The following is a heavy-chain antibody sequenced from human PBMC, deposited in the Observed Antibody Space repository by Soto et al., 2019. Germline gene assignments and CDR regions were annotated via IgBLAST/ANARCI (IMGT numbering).Heavy chain of an antibody. CDR1: GYTFNSYG. CDR3: AKDLAYSSGWYYRWFDP. D-gene: IGHD6-19*01. Sequence: ASVKVSCKASGYTFNSYGISWVRQAPGLGLEWMGWISAYNGNTNYAQKLQGRVIMTTDTSTTTAYMELRSLRSDDTAVYYCAKDLAYSSGWYYRWFDPWGQGTLVTVSS. V-gene: IGHV1-18*01. CDR2: ISAYNGNT. J-gene: IGHJ5*02.